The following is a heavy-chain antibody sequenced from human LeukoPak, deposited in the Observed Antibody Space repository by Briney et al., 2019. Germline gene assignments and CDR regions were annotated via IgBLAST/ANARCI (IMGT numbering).Heavy chain of an antibody. J-gene: IGHJ4*02. V-gene: IGHV4-59*08. D-gene: IGHD2-15*01. CDR2: IYYTGDT. CDR1: GDSIRSYY. Sequence: PSETLSLTCTVSGDSIRSYYWSWIRQSPGKGLEWIAYIYYTGDTKYNPSLKSRVTISADPSKNQLSLKLNSVTATDTAVYYCARRGIVWLTLDSWGQGTLVTVS. CDR3: ARRGIVWLTLDS.